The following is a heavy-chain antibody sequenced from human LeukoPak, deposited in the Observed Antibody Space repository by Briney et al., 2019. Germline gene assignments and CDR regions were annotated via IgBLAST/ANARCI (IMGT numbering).Heavy chain of an antibody. Sequence: ASVKVSCKASGYTFTSYGISWVRQAPGQGLEWMGWISAYNGNTNYAQKLQGRVTMTTDTSTSTAYMELRSLRSDDTAVYYCARLIAAAGTGWFDPWGQGTLATVSS. J-gene: IGHJ5*02. CDR1: GYTFTSYG. CDR3: ARLIAAAGTGWFDP. D-gene: IGHD6-13*01. CDR2: ISAYNGNT. V-gene: IGHV1-18*04.